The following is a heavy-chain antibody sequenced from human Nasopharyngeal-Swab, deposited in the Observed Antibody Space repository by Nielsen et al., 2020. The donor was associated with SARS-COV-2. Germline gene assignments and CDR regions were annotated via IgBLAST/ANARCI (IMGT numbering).Heavy chain of an antibody. Sequence: GESLKISCAASGFTFSSYGMHWVRQAPGKGLEWVAVISYDGSNKYYADSVKGRFTISRDNSKNTLYLQMNSLRAEDTAVYYCARDWGQQLVTWFDPWGQGTLVTVSS. CDR2: ISYDGSNK. V-gene: IGHV3-30*03. J-gene: IGHJ5*02. D-gene: IGHD6-13*01. CDR1: GFTFSSYG. CDR3: ARDWGQQLVTWFDP.